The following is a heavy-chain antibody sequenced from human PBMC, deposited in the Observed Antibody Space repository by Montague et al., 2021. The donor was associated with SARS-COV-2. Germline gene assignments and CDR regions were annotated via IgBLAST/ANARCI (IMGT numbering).Heavy chain of an antibody. J-gene: IGHJ6*03. D-gene: IGHD3-3*01. V-gene: IGHV1-8*01. CDR1: GYTFTSYD. CDR3: ARGRGTYYDFWSGHFSTPRSYYMDV. Sequence: SVKVSCKASGYTFTSYDINWVRQATGHGLEWMGWMNPNSGNTGYAQKFQGRVTMTRNTSISTAYMELSSLRSEDTAVYYCARGRGTYYDFWSGHFSTPRSYYMDVWGKGTTVTVSS. CDR2: MNPNSGNT.